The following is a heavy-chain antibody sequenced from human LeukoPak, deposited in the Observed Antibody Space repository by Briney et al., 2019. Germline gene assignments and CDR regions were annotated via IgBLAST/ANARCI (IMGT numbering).Heavy chain of an antibody. V-gene: IGHV3-53*01. CDR3: ASYYDYVWGSYEYYYYGMDV. Sequence: GGSLRLSCAASGFTASSNYMSWVRQAPGKGLEWVSVIYSGGSTYYADSVKGRFTISRDNSKNTLYLQMNSLRAEDTAVYYCASYYDYVWGSYEYYYYGMDVWGQGTTVTVSS. CDR2: IYSGGST. J-gene: IGHJ6*02. CDR1: GFTASSNY. D-gene: IGHD3-16*01.